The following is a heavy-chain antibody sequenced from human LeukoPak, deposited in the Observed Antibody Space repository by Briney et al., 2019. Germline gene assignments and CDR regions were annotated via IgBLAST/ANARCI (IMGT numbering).Heavy chain of an antibody. CDR3: ARGVPYYDILTGYTPYYYGMDV. Sequence: SETLSLTCTVSGGSISSYYWSWIRQPPGKGLEWIGYIYYSGSTNYNPSLKSRVTISVDTSKNQFSLKLSSVTVADTAVYYCARGVPYYDILTGYTPYYYGMDVWGQGTTVTVSS. CDR1: GGSISSYY. V-gene: IGHV4-59*01. J-gene: IGHJ6*02. CDR2: IYYSGST. D-gene: IGHD3-9*01.